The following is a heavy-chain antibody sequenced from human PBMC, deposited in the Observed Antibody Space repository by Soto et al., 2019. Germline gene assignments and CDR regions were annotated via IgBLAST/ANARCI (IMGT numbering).Heavy chain of an antibody. Sequence: PSETLSLTCAVSGASITAYYWAWVRQPPGKGLEKIGHVHNSGRADYNPSLRSRVTISVDTSKNQFSLKLSSVTAADTAVYYCARPGVVGATSWFDPWGQGTLVTVSS. CDR1: GASITAYY. J-gene: IGHJ5*02. CDR3: ARPGVVGATSWFDP. CDR2: VHNSGRA. V-gene: IGHV4-59*08. D-gene: IGHD1-26*01.